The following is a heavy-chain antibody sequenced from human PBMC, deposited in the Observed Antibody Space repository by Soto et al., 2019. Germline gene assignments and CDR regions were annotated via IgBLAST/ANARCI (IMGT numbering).Heavy chain of an antibody. CDR3: ARETPQWYFDL. Sequence: EVQLVESGGGLIQRGGSLRLSCAASGFTVSSNYMSWVRQAPGKGLECVSVIYSGGDTYYVDSVKSRFTISRDNSKNTLDLQMNSLRAEDTAVYYCARETPQWYFDLWGRGTLVTVSS. D-gene: IGHD2-15*01. V-gene: IGHV3-53*01. CDR1: GFTVSSNY. CDR2: IYSGGDT. J-gene: IGHJ2*01.